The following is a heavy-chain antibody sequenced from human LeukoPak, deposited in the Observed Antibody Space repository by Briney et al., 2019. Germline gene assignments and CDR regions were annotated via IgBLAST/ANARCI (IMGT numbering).Heavy chain of an antibody. J-gene: IGHJ4*02. CDR3: ARGTRGDILTGYSLGY. D-gene: IGHD3-9*01. CDR2: MNPNSGNT. V-gene: IGHV1-8*01. CDR1: GYTFTSYD. Sequence: ASVKVSCKASGYTFTSYDINWVRQATGQGLEWMGWMNPNSGNTGYAQKFQDRVTMTRNTSISTAYMEVSSLRSEDTAVYYCARGTRGDILTGYSLGYWGQGTLVTVSS.